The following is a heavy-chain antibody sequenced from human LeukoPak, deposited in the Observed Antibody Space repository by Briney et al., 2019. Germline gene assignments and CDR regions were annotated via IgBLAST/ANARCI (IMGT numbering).Heavy chain of an antibody. CDR3: AKGSGQQLVFDY. D-gene: IGHD6-13*01. V-gene: IGHV3-74*01. CDR1: GFPFSSYW. Sequence: GGSLRLSCAASGFPFSSYWMHWVRQAPGKGLVWVSRIKSDGSSTSYADSVKGRFTISRDNAKNTVYLQMNSLRAEDTAVYYCAKGSGQQLVFDYWGQGTLVTVSS. J-gene: IGHJ4*02. CDR2: IKSDGSST.